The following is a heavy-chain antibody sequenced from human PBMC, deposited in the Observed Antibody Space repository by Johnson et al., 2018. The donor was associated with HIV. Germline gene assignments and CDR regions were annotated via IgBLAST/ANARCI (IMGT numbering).Heavy chain of an antibody. J-gene: IGHJ3*02. V-gene: IGHV3-9*01. CDR1: GFTFDDFA. CDR2: ITWNSDNI. CDR3: AKDERQLGGWSHAFDI. Sequence: VQLVESGGGVVRPGGSLRLSCAASGFTFDDFAMHWVRQGPGKGLEWVSSITWNSDNIAYADSVKGRFTIYRDNAKNTLYLQMISLRAEDTAVYFCAKDERQLGGWSHAFDIWGQGTKVTVSS. D-gene: IGHD3-16*01.